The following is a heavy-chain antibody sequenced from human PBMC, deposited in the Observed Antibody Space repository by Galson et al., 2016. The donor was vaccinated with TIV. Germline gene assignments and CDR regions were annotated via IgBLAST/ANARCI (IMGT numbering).Heavy chain of an antibody. CDR3: AREQAGYSSGWGHDAFDI. CDR2: IYTSGST. D-gene: IGHD6-19*01. CDR1: GGSISSGSYY. J-gene: IGHJ3*02. V-gene: IGHV4-61*02. Sequence: TLSLTCTVSGGSISSGSYYWTWVRQTAGKGLEYIGRIYTSGSTNYNPSLKSRATISVDTATNQLSLKLSSVTAADTAVYYCAREQAGYSSGWGHDAFDIWGQGTMVTVSS.